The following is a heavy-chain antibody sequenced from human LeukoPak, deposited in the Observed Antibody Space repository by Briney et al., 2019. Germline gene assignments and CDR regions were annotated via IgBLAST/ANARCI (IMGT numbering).Heavy chain of an antibody. Sequence: SSETLSLTCTVSGGSISSYYWSWIRQPPGKGLEWIGCIYYSGSTNYNPSLKSRVTISVDTSKNQFSLKLSSVTAADTAVYYCARVLRRYYFDYWGQGTLVTVSS. CDR3: ARVLRRYYFDY. D-gene: IGHD2-15*01. CDR2: IYYSGST. V-gene: IGHV4-59*01. CDR1: GGSISSYY. J-gene: IGHJ4*02.